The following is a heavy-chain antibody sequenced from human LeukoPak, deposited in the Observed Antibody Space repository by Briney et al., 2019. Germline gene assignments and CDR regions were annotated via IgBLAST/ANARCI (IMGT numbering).Heavy chain of an antibody. V-gene: IGHV3-23*01. CDR2: ISGSGGST. CDR3: AKDPPLWFGELLFDY. D-gene: IGHD3-10*01. J-gene: IGHJ4*02. Sequence: GGSLRLSCAASGFTFSSYAMSWVRQAPGKGLEWVSAISGSGGSTYYADSVKGRFTISRDNSKTTLYLQMNSLRAEDTAVYYCAKDPPLWFGELLFDYWGQGTLVTVSS. CDR1: GFTFSSYA.